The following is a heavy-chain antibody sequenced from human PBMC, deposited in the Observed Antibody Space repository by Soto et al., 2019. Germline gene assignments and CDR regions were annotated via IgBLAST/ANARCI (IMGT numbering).Heavy chain of an antibody. J-gene: IGHJ4*02. V-gene: IGHV3-23*01. CDR1: GLTLSNHA. Sequence: PGGSLRLSCAASGLTLSNHAMTWVRQAPGKGLDWVSTVSEYGDVTYYADSVRGRFTISRDNSKNTLDLQLNILRVEDTAVYYCVPGSSGTRGEDSWGPGVVVTVSS. D-gene: IGHD3-10*01. CDR2: VSEYGDVT. CDR3: VPGSSGTRGEDS.